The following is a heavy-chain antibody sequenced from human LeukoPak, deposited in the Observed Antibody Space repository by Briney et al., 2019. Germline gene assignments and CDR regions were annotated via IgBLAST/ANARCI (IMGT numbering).Heavy chain of an antibody. J-gene: IGHJ3*02. CDR1: GGSFSGYY. CDR2: INHSGST. V-gene: IGHV4-34*01. Sequence: SETLSLTCAVYGGSFSGYYWSWIRQPPGKGLEWIGEINHSGSTNYNPSLKSRVTISVDTSKNQFSLKLSSVTAADTAVYYCARHLEVTFGGVGAFDIWGQGTMVTVSS. CDR3: ARHLEVTFGGVGAFDI. D-gene: IGHD3-16*01.